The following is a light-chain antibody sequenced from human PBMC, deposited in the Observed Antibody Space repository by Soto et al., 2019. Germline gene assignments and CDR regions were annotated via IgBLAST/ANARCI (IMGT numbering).Light chain of an antibody. V-gene: IGLV2-8*01. CDR3: SSYAGSNNYVI. J-gene: IGLJ2*01. CDR2: EVT. Sequence: QSVLTQPPSASGSPGQSVTISCTGTTSDIGLYNYVSWYQQHPGKAPKLMIYEVTKRPSGVPDRFSGSKSGNTASLTVSGRQGEDEADYYCSSYAGSNNYVIFGGGTQLTVL. CDR1: TSDIGLYNY.